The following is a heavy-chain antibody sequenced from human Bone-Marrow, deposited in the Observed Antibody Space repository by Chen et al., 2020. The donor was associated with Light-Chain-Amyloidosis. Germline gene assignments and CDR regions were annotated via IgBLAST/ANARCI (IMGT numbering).Heavy chain of an antibody. CDR2: ISSNGNAI. CDR3: ARDSGESAADDF. Sequence: VQLVESGGGLVQPGGSLRLSCAASGFTFGTYSLTWVRQAPGKGLEWLSYISSNGNAIFYAASVRGRVTISRDNANSSLYLQMRNLRVEDTAVYYCARDSGESAADDFWGQGTLVTVSS. V-gene: IGHV3-48*01. D-gene: IGHD6-13*01. CDR1: GFTFGTYS. J-gene: IGHJ4*02.